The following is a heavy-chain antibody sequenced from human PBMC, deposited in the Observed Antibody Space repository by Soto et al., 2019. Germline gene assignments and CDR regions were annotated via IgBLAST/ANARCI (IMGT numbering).Heavy chain of an antibody. Sequence: GGSLRLSCVASGFTFDTYGIHWVRQAPGKGLQWVALISYEGSNTYYADSVRGRFTISRDNSKNTLYLQINALRPEDTGVYYCARVTPGNNLYYFSVLDVRGQGTSGTLSS. CDR1: GFTFDTYG. CDR3: ARVTPGNNLYYFSVLDV. V-gene: IGHV3-30-3*01. J-gene: IGHJ6*02. D-gene: IGHD1-1*01. CDR2: ISYEGSNT.